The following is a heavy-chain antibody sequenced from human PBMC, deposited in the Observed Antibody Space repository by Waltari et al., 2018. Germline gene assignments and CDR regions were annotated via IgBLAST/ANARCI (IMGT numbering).Heavy chain of an antibody. Sequence: QVQLQESGPGLVKPSGTLSLTCAVSGGSISSSNWWSWVRQPPGKGLEWIGEVSHYVSSNYNPSLKSRFTISVDKSKNQFSLKVNSVTAADTAVYFCAKAGLNTVTEGYFDYWGQGTLVTVSS. J-gene: IGHJ4*02. CDR1: GGSISSSNW. CDR3: AKAGLNTVTEGYFDY. CDR2: VSHYVSS. V-gene: IGHV4-4*02. D-gene: IGHD4-17*01.